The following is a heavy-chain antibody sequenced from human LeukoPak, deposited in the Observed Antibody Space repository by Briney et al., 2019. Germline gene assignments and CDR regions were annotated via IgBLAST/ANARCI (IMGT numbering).Heavy chain of an antibody. CDR3: ARDLDAFDI. Sequence: PSETLSLTCTVSGGSISSGGYYWSWIRQPPGKGLEWIGYIYHSGSTYYNPSLKSRVTISVDRSKNQFSLKLSSVTAADTAVYYCARDLDAFDIWGQGTMVTVSS. CDR2: IYHSGST. CDR1: GGSISSGGYY. J-gene: IGHJ3*02. V-gene: IGHV4-30-2*01.